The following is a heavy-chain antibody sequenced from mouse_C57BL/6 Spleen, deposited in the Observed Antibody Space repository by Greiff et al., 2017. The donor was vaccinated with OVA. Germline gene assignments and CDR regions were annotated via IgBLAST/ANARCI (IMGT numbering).Heavy chain of an antibody. CDR2: INPSSGYT. Sequence: VQLQQSGADLARPGASVKMSCKASGYTFTSYTMHWVKQRPGQGLEWIGYINPSSGYTKYNQKFKDKATLTADKSSSTAYMQLSSLTSEDSAVYYCARGGYYGSETLFDYWGQGTTLTVSS. V-gene: IGHV1-4*01. J-gene: IGHJ2*01. CDR1: GYTFTSYT. D-gene: IGHD1-1*01. CDR3: ARGGYYGSETLFDY.